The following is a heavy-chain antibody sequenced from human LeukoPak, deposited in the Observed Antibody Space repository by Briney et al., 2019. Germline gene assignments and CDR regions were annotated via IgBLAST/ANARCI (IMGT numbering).Heavy chain of an antibody. CDR1: GGTFNSYT. CDR2: IIPILGIA. Sequence: GASVKVSCKASGGTFNSYTISWVRQAPGQGLEWMGRIIPILGIANYARKFQGRVTITADKSMSTAYMELSSLRSEDTAVYYCASRDIVVVVAATNTFNIWGQGTMVTVSS. CDR3: ASRDIVVVVAATNTFNI. J-gene: IGHJ3*02. V-gene: IGHV1-69*02. D-gene: IGHD2-15*01.